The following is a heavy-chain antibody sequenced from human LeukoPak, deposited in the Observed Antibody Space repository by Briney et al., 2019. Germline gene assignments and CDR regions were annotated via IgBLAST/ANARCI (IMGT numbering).Heavy chain of an antibody. Sequence: SETLSLTCTVSGGSISSSSYYWGWIRQPPGKGLEWIGSIYYSGSTYYNPSLKSRVTISVDTSKNQFSLRLSSVTAADTAVYYCAGTNDSSGYYRRYYFDYWGQGTLVTVSS. CDR1: GGSISSSSYY. D-gene: IGHD3-22*01. V-gene: IGHV4-39*01. CDR3: AGTNDSSGYYRRYYFDY. CDR2: IYYSGST. J-gene: IGHJ4*02.